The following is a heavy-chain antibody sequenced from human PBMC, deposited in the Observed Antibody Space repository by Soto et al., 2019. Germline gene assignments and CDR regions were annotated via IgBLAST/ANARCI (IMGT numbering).Heavy chain of an antibody. J-gene: IGHJ3*01. CDR3: TRIKWQQLAESRGIDV. Sequence: EMQLVQSGAEVKRPGESLRISCKGSGYTFPSYWSSWVRQVPGQGLEWMGRIDPTDSHTSYSPSFQGHVTFSVDKSLDTAYLQWSSPTAADTAMYYCTRIKWQQLAESRGIDVWGQGTMVTVSS. V-gene: IGHV5-10-1*03. CDR2: IDPTDSHT. CDR1: GYTFPSYW. D-gene: IGHD6-13*01.